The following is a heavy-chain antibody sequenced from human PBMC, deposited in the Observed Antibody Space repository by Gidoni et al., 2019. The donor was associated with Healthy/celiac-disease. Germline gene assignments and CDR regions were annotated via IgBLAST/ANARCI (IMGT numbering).Heavy chain of an antibody. J-gene: IGHJ6*02. CDR1: GGSISSSSYY. V-gene: IGHV4-39*01. D-gene: IGHD3-10*01. Sequence: QLQLQESGPGLVKPSETLSLTCTVSGGSISSSSYYWGWIRQPPGKGLEWIGSNYYSGSTYYNPSLKSRVTISVDTSKNQFSLKLSSVTAADTAVYYCASITMVRTTSFYYYYGMDVWGQGTTVTVSS. CDR2: NYYSGST. CDR3: ASITMVRTTSFYYYYGMDV.